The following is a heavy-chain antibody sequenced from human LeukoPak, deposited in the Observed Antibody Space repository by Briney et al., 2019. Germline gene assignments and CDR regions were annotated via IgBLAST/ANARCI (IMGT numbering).Heavy chain of an antibody. Sequence: GGSLRLSCAASGFTFDDYVMHWVRHAPGKGLEWVSGISWNSGSIGYADSVKGRFTISRDNAKNSLYLQMNSLRAGDTALYYCARARAGGTTVTTWGQGTLVTVSS. D-gene: IGHD4-11*01. CDR1: GFTFDDYV. J-gene: IGHJ5*02. V-gene: IGHV3-9*01. CDR2: ISWNSGSI. CDR3: ARARAGGTTVTT.